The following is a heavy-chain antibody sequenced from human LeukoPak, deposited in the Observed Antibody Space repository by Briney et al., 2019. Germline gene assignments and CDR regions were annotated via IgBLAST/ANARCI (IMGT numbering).Heavy chain of an antibody. CDR1: GFTFSDYC. J-gene: IGHJ4*02. D-gene: IGHD6-19*01. CDR3: GKQWLPVYPNKEIKYLDY. Sequence: GGSLRLSCAASGFTFSDYCMSWIRQAPGKGLEWVSYIGSSGSTIYYADSVKGRFTISRDNAKNSLYLQMNSLRAEDTAVYYCGKQWLPVYPNKEIKYLDYWGQGTLVTVSS. V-gene: IGHV3-11*01. CDR2: IGSSGSTI.